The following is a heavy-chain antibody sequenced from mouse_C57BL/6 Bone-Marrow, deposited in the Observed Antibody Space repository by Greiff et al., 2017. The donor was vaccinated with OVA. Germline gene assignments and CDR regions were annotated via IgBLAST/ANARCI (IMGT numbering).Heavy chain of an antibody. CDR3: ATTVGSTQAWFAY. J-gene: IGHJ3*01. CDR2: IYPGDGDT. CDR1: GYAFSSYW. D-gene: IGHD1-1*01. Sequence: QVQLQQSGPELVKPGASVKISCKASGYAFSSYWMNWVKQRPGTGLEWIGRIYPGDGDTNYNGKFKGKATLTVDKSSSTAYMQLSSLTAEDSSVYFCATTVGSTQAWFAYWGQGTLGTVSA. V-gene: IGHV1-82*01.